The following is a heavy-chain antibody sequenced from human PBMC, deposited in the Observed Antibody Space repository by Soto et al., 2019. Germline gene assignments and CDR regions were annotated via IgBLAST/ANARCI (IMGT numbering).Heavy chain of an antibody. CDR2: INAGNGYT. CDR3: ARAKIITTLEY. D-gene: IGHD3-10*01. Sequence: QVQLVQSGAEGKKPGASVKDSCETSGYTFANYPMHWVRQAPGQTLEWMGWINAGNGYTKYSQKFQGRVTITRDTSASIAYMELSSLRSEDTAVYYCARAKIITTLEYWGQGTLVTVSS. J-gene: IGHJ4*02. CDR1: GYTFANYP. V-gene: IGHV1-3*01.